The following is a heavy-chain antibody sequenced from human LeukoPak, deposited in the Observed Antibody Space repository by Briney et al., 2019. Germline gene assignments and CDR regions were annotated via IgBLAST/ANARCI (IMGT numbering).Heavy chain of an antibody. Sequence: GGSLRLSCAASGFTFTNFWMIWVRQAPGKGLQWVANINEDGSVKYYVGPVEGRFTISRDNAKNSVYLQMNSLRGEDTGVYYCASSNYSSSSSWGQGTLVTVSS. D-gene: IGHD4-11*01. CDR2: INEDGSVK. CDR3: ASSNYSSSSS. V-gene: IGHV3-7*01. J-gene: IGHJ5*02. CDR1: GFTFTNFW.